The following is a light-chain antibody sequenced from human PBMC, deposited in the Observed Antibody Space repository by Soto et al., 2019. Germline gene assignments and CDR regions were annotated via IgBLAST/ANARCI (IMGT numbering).Light chain of an antibody. V-gene: IGLV2-14*01. CDR2: EVT. J-gene: IGLJ2*01. Sequence: SALTQPASVSGSPGQSITISCTGTSSDIGGYKYVSWYQQHPGKAPTLIIYEVTNRPSGVSDRFSGSKSGNTASLTISGLQAEDEADYYCSSYTIYSTLLLFGGGTKLTVL. CDR1: SSDIGGYKY. CDR3: SSYTIYSTLLL.